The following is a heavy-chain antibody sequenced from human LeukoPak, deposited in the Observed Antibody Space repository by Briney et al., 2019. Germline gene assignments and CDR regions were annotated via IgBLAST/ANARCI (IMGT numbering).Heavy chain of an antibody. Sequence: GGSLRLSCAASGFTFSSYSMNWVRQAPGKGLEWVSSISSSSSYIYYADSVKGRFTISRDNSKNTLYLQMNSLRAEDTAVYYCAKSMVRGPIAYAFDIWGQGTMVTVSS. V-gene: IGHV3-21*04. CDR3: AKSMVRGPIAYAFDI. CDR2: ISSSSSYI. CDR1: GFTFSSYS. J-gene: IGHJ3*02. D-gene: IGHD3-10*01.